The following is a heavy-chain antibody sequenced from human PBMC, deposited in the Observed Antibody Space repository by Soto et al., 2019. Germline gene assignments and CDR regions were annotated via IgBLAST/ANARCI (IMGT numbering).Heavy chain of an antibody. CDR3: ARDRELWSSAEAFDI. D-gene: IGHD3-16*01. CDR1: GGTFSSYA. Sequence: GASVKVSCKASGGTFSSYAISWVLQAPGQGLEWMGGIIPIFGTANYAQKFQGRVTITADESTSTAYMELSSLRSEDTAVYYCARDRELWSSAEAFDIWGQGTMVTVSS. CDR2: IIPIFGTA. V-gene: IGHV1-69*13. J-gene: IGHJ3*02.